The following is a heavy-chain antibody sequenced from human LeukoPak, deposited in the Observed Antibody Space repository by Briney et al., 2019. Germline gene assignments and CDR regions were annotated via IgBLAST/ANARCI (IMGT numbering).Heavy chain of an antibody. CDR3: ARAAIEMATGGVRWYFDL. CDR1: GGSFSGYY. D-gene: IGHD5-24*01. V-gene: IGHV4-34*01. Sequence: SETLSLTCAVYGGSFSGYYWSWIRQPPGKGLEWIGEINHSGNTNYNPSLKSRVTISVDTSKNQFSLKLTSVTAADTAVYYCARAAIEMATGGVRWYFDLWGRGTLVTVSS. J-gene: IGHJ2*01. CDR2: INHSGNT.